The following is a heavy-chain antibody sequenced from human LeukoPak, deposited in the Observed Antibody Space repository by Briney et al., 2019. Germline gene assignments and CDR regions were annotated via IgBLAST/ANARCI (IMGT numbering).Heavy chain of an antibody. D-gene: IGHD4-11*01. Sequence: SRTLSLTCTVSGGSISSGGYYWSWIRQHPGQGLEWIGYIHKSGSTYYNPSLESRVTISVDTSKNQFSLKLRSVTAADTAMYYCARVTTAAWSDPWGHGTPVTVSS. CDR2: IHKSGST. CDR1: GGSISSGGYY. V-gene: IGHV4-31*03. J-gene: IGHJ5*02. CDR3: ARVTTAAWSDP.